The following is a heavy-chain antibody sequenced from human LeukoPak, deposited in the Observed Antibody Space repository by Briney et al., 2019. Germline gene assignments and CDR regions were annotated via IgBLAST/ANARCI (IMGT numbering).Heavy chain of an antibody. J-gene: IGHJ4*02. D-gene: IGHD6-13*01. V-gene: IGHV3-30*01. CDR3: ARVRETYSSSRPYDC. Sequence: LSLSCDATRLSVGRDSSVYLGGRPINEKERVAVIAYDGTYEYYAASVKGRFTISRDNSKNTLYLQMNSLRAEDTAVYYCARVRETYSSSRPYDCWGQGTLVTVSS. CDR1: RLSVGRDS. CDR2: IAYDGTYE.